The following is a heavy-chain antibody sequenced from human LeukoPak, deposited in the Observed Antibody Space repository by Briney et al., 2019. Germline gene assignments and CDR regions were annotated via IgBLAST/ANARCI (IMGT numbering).Heavy chain of an antibody. CDR1: EFTVIRNY. V-gene: IGHV3-53*01. J-gene: IGHJ4*02. Sequence: GGSLRLSCTASEFTVIRNYMLWVRQAPGKGLEWVSLIFSNGDTHYADSVKGRFTISRDTSKNTVSLQMNSLRVEDTAMYYCTRGQMNYWGQGTLVTVSS. CDR3: TRGQMNY. CDR2: IFSNGDT. D-gene: IGHD5-24*01.